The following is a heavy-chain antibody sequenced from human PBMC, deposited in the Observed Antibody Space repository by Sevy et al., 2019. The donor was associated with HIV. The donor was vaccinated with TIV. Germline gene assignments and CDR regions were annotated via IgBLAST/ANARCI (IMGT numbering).Heavy chain of an antibody. CDR2: ISSSSSTI. J-gene: IGHJ6*02. D-gene: IGHD4-4*01. V-gene: IGHV3-48*02. CDR3: ARAPPHDHDYSKHRGYYYYYYGMDV. CDR1: GFTFSSYS. Sequence: GGSLRLSCAASGFTFSSYSMNWVRQAPGKGLEWVSYISSSSSTIYYADSVKGRFTISRDNAKNSLYLQMNSLGDEDTAVYYCARAPPHDHDYSKHRGYYYYYYGMDVWGQGTTVTVSS.